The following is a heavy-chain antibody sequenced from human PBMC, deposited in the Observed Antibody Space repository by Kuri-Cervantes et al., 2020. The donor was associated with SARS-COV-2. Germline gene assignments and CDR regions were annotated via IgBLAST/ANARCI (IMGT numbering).Heavy chain of an antibody. J-gene: IGHJ4*02. CDR3: ARETDYGGNSGVY. D-gene: IGHD4-23*01. CDR2: ISYDGSNK. Sequence: GSLRLSCAASGFTFSSYEMNRVRQAPGKGLEWVAVISYDGSNKYYADSVKGRFTISRDNSKNTLYLQMNSLRAEDTAVYYCARETDYGGNSGVYWGQGTVVTVSS. CDR1: GFTFSSYE. V-gene: IGHV3-30*14.